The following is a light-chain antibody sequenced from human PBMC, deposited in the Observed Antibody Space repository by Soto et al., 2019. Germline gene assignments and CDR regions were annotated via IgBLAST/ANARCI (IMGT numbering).Light chain of an antibody. Sequence: QSVLTQPASVSGSPGQSITISCTGTSSDVGNYNLVSWYQHHPGKAPKLMIYEGGKRPSGVSNRFSGSKSGNTASLTISGLQAEDEADYYCCSFALRSTLIFGGGTKLTVL. CDR3: CSFALRSTLI. V-gene: IGLV2-23*01. CDR1: SSDVGNYNL. J-gene: IGLJ2*01. CDR2: EGG.